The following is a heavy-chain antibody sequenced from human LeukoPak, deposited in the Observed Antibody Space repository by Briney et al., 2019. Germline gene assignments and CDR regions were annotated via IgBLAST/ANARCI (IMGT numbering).Heavy chain of an antibody. V-gene: IGHV1-69*13. CDR3: ARDRNYYGSGSYYSY. Sequence: SVKVSCKASGGTFSSYAISWVRQAPGQGLEWMGGIIPIFGTANYAQKFQGRVTITADESTSTAYMELSSLRSEDTAVYYCARDRNYYGSGSYYSYWGQGTLVTVSS. D-gene: IGHD3-10*01. CDR1: GGTFSSYA. CDR2: IIPIFGTA. J-gene: IGHJ4*02.